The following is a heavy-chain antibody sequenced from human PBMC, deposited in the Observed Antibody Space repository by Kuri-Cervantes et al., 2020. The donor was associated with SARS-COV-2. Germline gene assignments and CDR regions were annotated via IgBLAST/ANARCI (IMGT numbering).Heavy chain of an antibody. CDR2: IKQDGSEK. Sequence: GESLKISCAASGFTFSSYAMHWVRQAPGKGLEWVANIKQDGSEKYYVDSVKGRFTISRDNAKNSLYLQMNSLRAEDTAVYYCASDTDYDFWSDDYYGMDVWGQGTTVTVSS. D-gene: IGHD3-3*01. CDR3: ASDTDYDFWSDDYYGMDV. CDR1: GFTFSSYA. J-gene: IGHJ6*02. V-gene: IGHV3-7*01.